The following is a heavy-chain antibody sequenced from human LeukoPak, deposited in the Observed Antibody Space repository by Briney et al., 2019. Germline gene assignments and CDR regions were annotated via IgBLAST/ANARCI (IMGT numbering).Heavy chain of an antibody. D-gene: IGHD3-3*01. Sequence: KPSETLSLTCSVSGDSITGYYWGWIRQPPGKGLEWIGNIYYTGNTYYNSSLKSRVTISLDTSKNQFSLKVISVTAADTAVYYCARVSYFWSGYYDYWGQGTLVTVSS. CDR2: IYYTGNT. J-gene: IGHJ4*02. CDR3: ARVSYFWSGYYDY. V-gene: IGHV4-39*07. CDR1: GDSITGYY.